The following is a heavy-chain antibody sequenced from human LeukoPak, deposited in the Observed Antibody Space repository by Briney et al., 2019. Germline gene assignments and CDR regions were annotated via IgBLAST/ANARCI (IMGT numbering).Heavy chain of an antibody. V-gene: IGHV4-38-2*02. CDR3: GSNWSDFDY. Sequence: SETLSLTCTVSGYSITSGHYWGWIRQPPGKGLEWIGSLYEGETTYYNPSLKTRLTISLDTSKNQFSLRLSSVTAADTAVYCCGSNWSDFDYWGQGILVTVSS. CDR1: GYSITSGHY. CDR2: LYEGETT. J-gene: IGHJ4*02. D-gene: IGHD1-1*01.